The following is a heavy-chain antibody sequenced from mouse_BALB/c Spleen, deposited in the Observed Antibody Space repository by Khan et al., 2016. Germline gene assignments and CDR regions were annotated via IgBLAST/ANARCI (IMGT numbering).Heavy chain of an antibody. J-gene: IGHJ2*01. V-gene: IGHV3-2*02. CDR1: GYSITSDYA. D-gene: IGHD4-1*01. CDR3: ARWDHYFDY. CDR2: ISYSGST. Sequence: EVKLLESGPGLVKPSQSLSLTCTVTGYSITSDYAWNWIRQFPGNKLEWMGYISYSGSTSYNPSLKSRISITRDTSKNQFFLQLNSVTTEDTATYYCARWDHYFDYWGQGTTLTVS.